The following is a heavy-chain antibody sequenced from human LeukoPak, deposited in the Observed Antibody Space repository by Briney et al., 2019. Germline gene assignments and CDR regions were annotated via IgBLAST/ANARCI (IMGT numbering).Heavy chain of an antibody. J-gene: IGHJ5*02. CDR3: ARDLGTAAGPGYNWFDP. D-gene: IGHD6-13*01. CDR2: IYYSGST. CDR1: GGSISSGDYY. V-gene: IGHV4-30-4*01. Sequence: SQTLSLTCTVSGGSISSGDYYWSWIRQPPGKGLEWIGYIYYSGSTYYNPSLKSRVTISVDTSKNQFSLKLSSVTAADTAVYYCARDLGTAAGPGYNWFDPWGQGTLVTVSS.